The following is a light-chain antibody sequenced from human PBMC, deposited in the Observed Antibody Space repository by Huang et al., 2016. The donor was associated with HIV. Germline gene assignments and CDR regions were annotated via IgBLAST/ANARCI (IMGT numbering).Light chain of an antibody. V-gene: IGKV4-1*01. J-gene: IGKJ4*01. CDR2: WAS. Sequence: DIVMTQSPDSLAVSLGERATVYCKSSQTILYSSKNKNYLPWYQHKPGQPPKLLIYWASTREAGVPDRFSGSGSGTDFTLTISSLQAEDVAVYYCQQYFETPLTFGGGTKVEIK. CDR1: QTILYSSKNKNY. CDR3: QQYFETPLT.